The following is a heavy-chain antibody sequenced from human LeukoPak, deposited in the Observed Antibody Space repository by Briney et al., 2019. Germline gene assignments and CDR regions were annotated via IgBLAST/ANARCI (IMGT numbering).Heavy chain of an antibody. D-gene: IGHD3-10*01. J-gene: IGHJ4*02. CDR3: ARETYGSGSSYDY. Sequence: GGSLRLSCAASGFTFSTFSMNWVRQAPGKGLEWVANIKQDGSEKYYVDSVKGRFAISRDNAKNSLYLQMNSLRAEDTAVYYCARETYGSGSSYDYWGQGTLVTVPS. CDR1: GFTFSTFS. V-gene: IGHV3-7*01. CDR2: IKQDGSEK.